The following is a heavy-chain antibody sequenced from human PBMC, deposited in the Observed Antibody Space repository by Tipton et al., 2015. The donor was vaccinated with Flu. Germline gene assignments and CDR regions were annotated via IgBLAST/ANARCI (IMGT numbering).Heavy chain of an antibody. V-gene: IGHV4-39*01. D-gene: IGHD4-11*01. CDR1: SGSITSSSYF. CDR3: ARRDYSNYVSEPKNWFDP. Sequence: GSLRLSCTVSSGSITSSSYFWGWIRQPPGKGLEWIGSIYITGSTYYNPSLKSRVTISLDTSKNQFSLNLSSVTAADTAVYYCARRDYSNYVSEPKNWFDPWGQGALVTVSS. CDR2: IYITGST. J-gene: IGHJ5*02.